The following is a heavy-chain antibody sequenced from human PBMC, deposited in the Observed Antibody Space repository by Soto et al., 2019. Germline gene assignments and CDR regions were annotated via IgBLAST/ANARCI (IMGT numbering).Heavy chain of an antibody. D-gene: IGHD3-16*01. V-gene: IGHV3-21*04. CDR1: GFTFSSYG. CDR2: ISSSSTYT. Sequence: EVQLVESGGGLVKPGGSLRLSCAASGFTFSSYGMSWVRQAPGKGLEWVSSISSSSTYTYYADSVKGRFTISRDNAKNLQFMRMKGVETEDKACYYCAEDRPNMAGDALWGQGTLVTVSS. CDR3: AEDRPNMAGDAL. J-gene: IGHJ4*02.